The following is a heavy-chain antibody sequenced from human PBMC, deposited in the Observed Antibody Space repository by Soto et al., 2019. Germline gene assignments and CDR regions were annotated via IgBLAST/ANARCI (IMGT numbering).Heavy chain of an antibody. CDR3: ASGRELVTAMVRLYYYYYGMDV. V-gene: IGHV1-69*13. CDR1: GGTFSSYA. CDR2: IIPIFGTA. D-gene: IGHD5-18*01. J-gene: IGHJ6*02. Sequence: SVKVSCKASGGTFSSYAISWVRQAPGQGLEWMGGIIPIFGTANYAQKFQGRVTITADESTSTAYMDLSSLRSEDTAVYYCASGRELVTAMVRLYYYYYGMDVSGQGTTVTVSS.